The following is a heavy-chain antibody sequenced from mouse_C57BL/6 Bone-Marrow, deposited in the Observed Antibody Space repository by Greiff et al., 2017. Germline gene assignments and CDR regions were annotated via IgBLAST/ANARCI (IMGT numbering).Heavy chain of an antibody. Sequence: QVQLQQPGAELVRPGSSVKLSCKASGYTFTSYWMHWVKQRPIQGLEWIGNIDPSDSETHYNQKFKDKATLTVDKSSSTAYMHLSRLTSEDSAVYYCASDGSDYWGQGTTLTVSS. CDR2: IDPSDSET. D-gene: IGHD2-3*01. V-gene: IGHV1-52*01. CDR3: ASDGSDY. J-gene: IGHJ2*01. CDR1: GYTFTSYW.